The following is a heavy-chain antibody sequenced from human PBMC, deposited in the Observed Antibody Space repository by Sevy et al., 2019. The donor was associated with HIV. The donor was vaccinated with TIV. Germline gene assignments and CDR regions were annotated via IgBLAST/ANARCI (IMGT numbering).Heavy chain of an antibody. Sequence: GGSLRLSCAASGFTFSSYSMNWVRQAPGKGLEWVSSISSSSSYIYYADSVKGRFTISRDNAKNSLYLQMNSLRAEDTAVYYCARVEWELLQGSAFDIWGQGTMVTVS. CDR3: ARVEWELLQGSAFDI. D-gene: IGHD1-26*01. CDR2: ISSSSSYI. V-gene: IGHV3-21*01. CDR1: GFTFSSYS. J-gene: IGHJ3*02.